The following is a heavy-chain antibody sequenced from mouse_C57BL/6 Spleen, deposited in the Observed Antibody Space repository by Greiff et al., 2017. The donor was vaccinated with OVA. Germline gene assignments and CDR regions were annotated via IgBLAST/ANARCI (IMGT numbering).Heavy chain of an antibody. CDR1: GFTFSDYG. D-gene: IGHD2-5*01. CDR3: ARESNYRYYFDY. Sequence: EVKLVESGGGLVKPGGSLKLSCAASGFTFSDYGMHWVRQAPEKGLEWVAYISSGSSTIYYADTVKGRFTISRDNAKNTLFLQMTSLRSEDTAMYHCARESNYRYYFDYWGQGTTLTVSS. V-gene: IGHV5-17*01. J-gene: IGHJ2*01. CDR2: ISSGSSTI.